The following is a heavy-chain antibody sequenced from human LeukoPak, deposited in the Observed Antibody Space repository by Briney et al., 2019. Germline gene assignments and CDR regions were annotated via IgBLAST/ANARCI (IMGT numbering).Heavy chain of an antibody. CDR2: ISAYNGNT. CDR3: ARDPRGGLYDILTGYYSGNDYYYYGMDV. V-gene: IGHV1-18*01. J-gene: IGHJ6*02. Sequence: ASVKVSCKASGYTFTSYGISWVRQAPGQGLEWMGWISAYNGNTNYAQKPQGRVTMTTDTSTSTAYMELRSLRSDDTAVYYCARDPRGGLYDILTGYYSGNDYYYYGMDVWGQGTTVTVSS. CDR1: GYTFTSYG. D-gene: IGHD3-9*01.